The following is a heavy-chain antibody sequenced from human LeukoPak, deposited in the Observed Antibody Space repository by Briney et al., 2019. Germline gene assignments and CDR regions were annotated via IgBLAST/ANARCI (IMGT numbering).Heavy chain of an antibody. V-gene: IGHV4-34*01. D-gene: IGHD3-10*01. CDR3: ARGPLKYYYGSGSDFDY. J-gene: IGHJ4*02. CDR1: GGSFGGYY. Sequence: SETLSLTCAVYGGSFGGYYWSWIRQPPGKGLEWIGEINHSGSTNYNPSLKSRVTISVDTSKNQFSLKLSSVTAADTAVYYCARGPLKYYYGSGSDFDYWGQGTLVTVSS. CDR2: INHSGST.